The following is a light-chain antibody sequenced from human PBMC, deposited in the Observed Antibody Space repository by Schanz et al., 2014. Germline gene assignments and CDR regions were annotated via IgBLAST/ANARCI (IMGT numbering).Light chain of an antibody. J-gene: IGKJ4*01. CDR3: QQYNNWPPL. CDR1: QRVDSSY. V-gene: IGKV3-15*01. CDR2: GAS. Sequence: PGERATLSCRASQRVDSSYLTWYQKKPGQAPRLLIYGASTRATGIPARFSGSGSGTDFTLTISSLQSEDFAIYHCQQYNNWPPLFGGGTKVEIK.